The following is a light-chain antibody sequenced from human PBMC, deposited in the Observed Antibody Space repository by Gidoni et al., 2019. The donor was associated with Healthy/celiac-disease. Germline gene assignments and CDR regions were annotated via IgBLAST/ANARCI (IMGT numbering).Light chain of an antibody. CDR3: QQYYSTPLT. Sequence: DIVMPQSPDSLAVSLGEGATINCKSSQSVLYSSNNKNYLAWYQQKPGQPPKLLIYWASTRESGVPDRFSGSGSGTDFTLTISSLQAEDVAVSYCQQYYSTPLTFGGGTKVEIK. CDR2: WAS. J-gene: IGKJ4*01. CDR1: QSVLYSSNNKNY. V-gene: IGKV4-1*01.